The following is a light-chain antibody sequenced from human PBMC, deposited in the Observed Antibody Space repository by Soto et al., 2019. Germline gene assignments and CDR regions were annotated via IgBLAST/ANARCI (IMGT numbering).Light chain of an antibody. J-gene: IGKJ1*01. CDR3: QQRSNWPPWT. V-gene: IGKV3-11*01. Sequence: EIVLTQSPATLSLSPGGRATLSCRASQSVSSYLACFQQKPGQAPRLLIYDASNRATGIPARFSGSGSGTDFTLTISRLEPEDFAVYYCQQRSNWPPWTFGQGTKVEIK. CDR2: DAS. CDR1: QSVSSY.